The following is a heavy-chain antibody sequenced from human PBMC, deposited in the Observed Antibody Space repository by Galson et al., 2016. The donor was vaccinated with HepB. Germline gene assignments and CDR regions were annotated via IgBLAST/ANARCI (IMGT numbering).Heavy chain of an antibody. V-gene: IGHV1-18*01. CDR3: ARDRAYGVLMFDS. CDR1: GYTFTSYG. CDR2: INTYTGNT. Sequence: SVKVSCKASGYTFTSYGINWVRQAPGQGLEWMGRINTYTGNTNYPQKFQGRVTMTTDTSKSTAYMDLRSLRPDDTAVYYCARDRAYGVLMFDSWGQGTLVTVSS. J-gene: IGHJ4*02. D-gene: IGHD2-8*01.